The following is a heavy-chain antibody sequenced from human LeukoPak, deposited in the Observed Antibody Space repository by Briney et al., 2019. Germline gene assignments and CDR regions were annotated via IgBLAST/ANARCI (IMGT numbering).Heavy chain of an antibody. CDR3: ARGSTYYDSSGQVPFDY. J-gene: IGHJ4*02. CDR1: GFIFSNNG. Sequence: GGSLRLSCEVSGFIFSNNGMHWVRQAPGKGLEWVAVISYDGRKKYYRDSVKGRFSISRDNSKKTLYLQMNSLRAEDTAVYYCARGSTYYDSSGQVPFDYWGQGTLVTVSS. CDR2: ISYDGRKK. V-gene: IGHV3-30*03. D-gene: IGHD3-22*01.